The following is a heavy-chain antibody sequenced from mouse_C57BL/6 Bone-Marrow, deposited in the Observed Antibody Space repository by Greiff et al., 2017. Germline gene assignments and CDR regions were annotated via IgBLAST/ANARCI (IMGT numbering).Heavy chain of an antibody. CDR2: IYPGDGDT. D-gene: IGHD1-1*01. Sequence: QVQLKQSGPELVKPGASVKISCKASGYAFSSSWMNWVKQRPGKGLEWIGRIYPGDGDTNYNGKFKGKATLTADKSSSTAYMQLSSLTSEDSAVYFCARIFITTVVDDYWGQGTTLTVSS. CDR1: GYAFSSSW. V-gene: IGHV1-82*01. J-gene: IGHJ2*01. CDR3: ARIFITTVVDDY.